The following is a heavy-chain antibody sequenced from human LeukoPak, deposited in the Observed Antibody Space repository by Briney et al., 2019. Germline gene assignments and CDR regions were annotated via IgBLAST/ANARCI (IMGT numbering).Heavy chain of an antibody. CDR3: TRGSYYDSSGYYYGEYFQH. CDR2: IRSKAYGGTT. CDR1: GFTFSDYW. V-gene: IGHV3-49*04. D-gene: IGHD3-22*01. J-gene: IGHJ1*01. Sequence: GGSLRLSCATSGFTFSDYWMSWVRQAPGKGLEWVGFIRSKAYGGTTEYAASVKGRFTISRDDSKNIAYLQMNSLKTEDTAVYYCTRGSYYDSSGYYYGEYFQHWGQGTLVTVSS.